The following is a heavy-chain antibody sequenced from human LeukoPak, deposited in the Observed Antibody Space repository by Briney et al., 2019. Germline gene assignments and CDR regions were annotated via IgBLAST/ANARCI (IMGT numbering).Heavy chain of an antibody. D-gene: IGHD6-19*01. CDR2: INTDGSST. V-gene: IGHV3-74*01. CDR3: ARSGIAVAGTSLDY. J-gene: IGHJ4*02. Sequence: PGGSLRLSCAASGFTFSSYWMHWVRQAPGKGLVWVSRINTDGSSTSYADSVKGRFTISRDNAKNSLYLQMNSLRAEDTAVYYCARSGIAVAGTSLDYWGQGTLVTVSS. CDR1: GFTFSSYW.